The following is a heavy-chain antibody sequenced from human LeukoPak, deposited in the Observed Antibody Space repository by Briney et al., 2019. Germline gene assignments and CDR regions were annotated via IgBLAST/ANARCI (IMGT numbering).Heavy chain of an antibody. CDR2: IYYSGST. D-gene: IGHD5-12*01. Sequence: TSETLSLTCTVSGGSISSYYWSWIRQPPGRGLEGIGYIYYSGSTNYNPSLKSRVTISVDTSKNQFSLKLSSVTAADTAVYYCASGGYSGYDGIDYWGQGTLVTVSS. CDR3: ASGGYSGYDGIDY. J-gene: IGHJ4*02. V-gene: IGHV4-59*01. CDR1: GGSISSYY.